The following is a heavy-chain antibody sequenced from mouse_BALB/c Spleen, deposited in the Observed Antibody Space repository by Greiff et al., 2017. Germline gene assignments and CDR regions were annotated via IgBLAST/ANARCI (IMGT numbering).Heavy chain of an antibody. CDR1: GFTFSSFG. J-gene: IGHJ2*01. V-gene: IGHV5-17*02. D-gene: IGHD2-12*01. CDR2: ISSGSSTI. CDR3: ARDYNFDD. Sequence: EVKVVESGGGLVQPGGSRKLSCAASGFTFSSFGMHWVRQAPEKGLEWVAYISSGSSTIYYADTVKGRFTISRDNPKNTLFLQMASLRSEDTAMYYCARDYNFDDWGQGTTLTVSS.